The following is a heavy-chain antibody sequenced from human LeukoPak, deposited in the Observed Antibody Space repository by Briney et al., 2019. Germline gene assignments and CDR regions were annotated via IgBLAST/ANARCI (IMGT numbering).Heavy chain of an antibody. D-gene: IGHD3-16*01. Sequence: GGSLRLSCAASGFTFSSYSMNWVRQAPGKGLEWVSSISSSSSYIYYADSVKGRFTISRDNAKNSLYLQMNSLRAEDTAVYYCAREGFGGSWDAFDIWGQGTMVTVSS. J-gene: IGHJ3*02. CDR3: AREGFGGSWDAFDI. CDR2: ISSSSSYI. CDR1: GFTFSSYS. V-gene: IGHV3-21*01.